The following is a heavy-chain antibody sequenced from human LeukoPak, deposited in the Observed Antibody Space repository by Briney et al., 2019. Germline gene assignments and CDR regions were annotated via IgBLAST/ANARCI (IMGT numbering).Heavy chain of an antibody. J-gene: IGHJ3*02. CDR1: GFTFDDYA. Sequence: PGGSLRLSCAASGFTFDDYAMHWVRQAPGKGLEWVSGISWNSGSIGYADSVKGRFTISRDNAKNSLYLQMNSLRAEDTALYYCASPGIAVVSDAFDIWGQGTMVTVSS. CDR2: ISWNSGSI. V-gene: IGHV3-9*01. D-gene: IGHD6-19*01. CDR3: ASPGIAVVSDAFDI.